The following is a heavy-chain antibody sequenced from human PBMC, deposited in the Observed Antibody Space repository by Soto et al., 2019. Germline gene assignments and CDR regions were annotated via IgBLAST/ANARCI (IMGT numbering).Heavy chain of an antibody. J-gene: IGHJ4*02. Sequence: ASVKVCCKASGYSFTSYLLHWVRQAPGHRPEWMGWINAGSGHTKYSQSFQARVTFTGDTSADTAYMELSSLTSEDTAVYYCARDRSFGSGDYYFDSWGQGTLVTVSS. CDR1: GYSFTSYL. D-gene: IGHD4-17*01. CDR3: ARDRSFGSGDYYFDS. V-gene: IGHV1-3*01. CDR2: INAGSGHT.